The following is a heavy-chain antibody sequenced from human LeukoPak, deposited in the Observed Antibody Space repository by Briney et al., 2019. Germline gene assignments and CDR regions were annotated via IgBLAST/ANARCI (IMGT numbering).Heavy chain of an antibody. J-gene: IGHJ5*02. V-gene: IGHV4-59*01. CDR1: GGSISSYY. CDR3: AKGYPWEYYYDSSGSHGKGFDP. D-gene: IGHD3-22*01. Sequence: NPSETLSLTCTVSGGSISSYYWSWIRQPPGKGLEWIGYIYYSGSTNYNPSLKSRVTISVDTSKNQFSLKLSSVTAADTAVYYCAKGYPWEYYYDSSGSHGKGFDPWGQGTLVTVSS. CDR2: IYYSGST.